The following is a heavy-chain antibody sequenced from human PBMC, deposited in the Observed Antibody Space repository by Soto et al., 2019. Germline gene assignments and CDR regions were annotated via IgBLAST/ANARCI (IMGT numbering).Heavy chain of an antibody. J-gene: IGHJ3*02. CDR3: AKDPLLWFGEGSAFDI. V-gene: IGHV3-23*01. D-gene: IGHD3-10*01. CDR1: GFTFSSYA. Sequence: GGSLRLSCAASGFTFSSYAMSWVRQAPGKGLERVSAISGSGGSTYYADSVKGRFTISRDNSKNTLYLQMNSLRAEDTAVYYCAKDPLLWFGEGSAFDIWGQGTMVTVSS. CDR2: ISGSGGST.